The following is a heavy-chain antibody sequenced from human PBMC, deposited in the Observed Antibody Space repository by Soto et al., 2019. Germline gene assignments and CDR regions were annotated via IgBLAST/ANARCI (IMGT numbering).Heavy chain of an antibody. Sequence: PGGSLRLSCAASGFTFSSYGMHWVRQAPGKGLVWVAVISYDGSNKYYADSVKGRFTISRDNSKNTLYLQMNSLRAEDKAVYYCARSGNKFDYWGQGTLVTVSS. CDR3: ARSGNKFDY. D-gene: IGHD4-4*01. CDR1: GFTFSSYG. V-gene: IGHV3-30*03. CDR2: ISYDGSNK. J-gene: IGHJ4*02.